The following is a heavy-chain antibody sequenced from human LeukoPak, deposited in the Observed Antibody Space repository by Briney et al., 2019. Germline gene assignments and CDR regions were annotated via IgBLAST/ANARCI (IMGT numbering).Heavy chain of an antibody. CDR1: GFTVSSNY. CDR3: ARANTAMAGGFDY. J-gene: IGHJ4*02. V-gene: IGHV3-53*01. CDR2: IYSGGST. Sequence: GGSLRLSCAASGFTVSSNYMSWVRQAPGKGLEWVSVIYSGGSTYYADSVKGRFTISRDNSKNTLYLQMNSLRAEDTAVYYCARANTAMAGGFDYWGQGTLVTVSS. D-gene: IGHD5-18*01.